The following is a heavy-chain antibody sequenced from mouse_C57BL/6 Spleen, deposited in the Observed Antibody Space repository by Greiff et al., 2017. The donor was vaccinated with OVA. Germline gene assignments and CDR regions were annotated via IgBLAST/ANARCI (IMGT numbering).Heavy chain of an antibody. CDR1: GFTFSDYG. Sequence: EVKVVESGGGLVQPGGSLKLSCAASGFTFSDYGMAWVRQAPRKGPEWVAFISNLAYSIYYADTVTGRFTISRANAKNTLYLEMSSLRSEDTAMYYCARRRGDYAAMDYWGQGTSVTVSS. V-gene: IGHV5-15*04. J-gene: IGHJ4*01. CDR2: ISNLAYSI. CDR3: ARRRGDYAAMDY.